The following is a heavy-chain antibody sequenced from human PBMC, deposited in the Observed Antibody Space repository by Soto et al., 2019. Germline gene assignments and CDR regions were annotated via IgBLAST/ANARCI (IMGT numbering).Heavy chain of an antibody. D-gene: IGHD2-8*01. Sequence: SVKVSCKASGGTFSSYAISWVRQAPGQGLEWMGGIIPIFGTANYAQKFQGRVTITADESTSTAYMELSSLRSEDTAVYYCARDGAMDYYYYYGMDVWGQGTTVTVSS. CDR3: ARDGAMDYYYYYGMDV. CDR1: GGTFSSYA. CDR2: IIPIFGTA. J-gene: IGHJ6*02. V-gene: IGHV1-69*13.